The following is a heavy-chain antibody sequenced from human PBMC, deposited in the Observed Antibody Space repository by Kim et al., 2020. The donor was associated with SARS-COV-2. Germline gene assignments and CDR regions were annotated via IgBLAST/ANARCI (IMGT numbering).Heavy chain of an antibody. J-gene: IGHJ4*02. D-gene: IGHD3-22*01. CDR2: IDPSDSYT. V-gene: IGHV5-10-1*01. CDR1: GYSFTSYW. CDR3: ARHGNYYDSSGYYYSVDY. Sequence: GESLKISCKGSGYSFTSYWISWVRQMPGKGLEWMGRIDPSDSYTNYSPSFQGHVTISADKSISTAYLQWSSLKASDTAMYHCARHGNYYDSSGYYYSVDYWGQGTLVTVSS.